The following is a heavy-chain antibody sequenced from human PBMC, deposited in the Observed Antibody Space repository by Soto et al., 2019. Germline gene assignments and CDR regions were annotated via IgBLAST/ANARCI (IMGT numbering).Heavy chain of an antibody. CDR1: GFTFSSYA. Sequence: GGSLRLSCAASGFTFSSYAMSWVRQAPGKGLEWVSAISGSGGSTYYADSVKGRFTISRDNSKNTLYLQMNSLRAEDTAVYYCAKSPKTPYYIVVVPAAMGFNWFDPWGQGTLVTVSS. CDR2: ISGSGGST. CDR3: AKSPKTPYYIVVVPAAMGFNWFDP. D-gene: IGHD2-2*01. J-gene: IGHJ5*02. V-gene: IGHV3-23*01.